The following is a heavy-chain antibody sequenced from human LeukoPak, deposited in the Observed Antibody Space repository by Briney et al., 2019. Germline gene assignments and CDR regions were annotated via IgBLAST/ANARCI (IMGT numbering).Heavy chain of an antibody. CDR2: INPKSGDT. J-gene: IGHJ4*02. Sequence: ASVKVSCKASGYTFTDYYMHWVRQAPGQGLEWMGWINPKSGDTRYAQKFQGRVTMTRHTSITTAYMDLSSLRSDDTAVYYCAREWDYYAFWGQGTLVTVSS. CDR3: AREWDYYAF. CDR1: GYTFTDYY. V-gene: IGHV1-2*02.